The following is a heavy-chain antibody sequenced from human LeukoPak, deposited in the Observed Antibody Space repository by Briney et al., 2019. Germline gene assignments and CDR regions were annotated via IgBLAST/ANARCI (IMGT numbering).Heavy chain of an antibody. J-gene: IGHJ4*02. Sequence: GGSLRLSCAASGFTFSNAWMSWVRQAPGKGLEWVGRIKSKTDGGTTDYAAPVKGRFTISRDDSKNTLYLQMNSLKTEDTAVYYCTAGESGSGQIAYGEHGAYFDYWGQGTLVTVSS. CDR1: GFTFSNAW. D-gene: IGHD4-17*01. CDR3: TAGESGSGQIAYGEHGAYFDY. V-gene: IGHV3-15*01. CDR2: IKSKTDGGTT.